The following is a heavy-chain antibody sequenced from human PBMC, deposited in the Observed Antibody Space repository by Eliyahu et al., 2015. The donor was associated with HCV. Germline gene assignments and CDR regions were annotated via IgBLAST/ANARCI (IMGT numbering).Heavy chain of an antibody. CDR2: ISWNSGSI. J-gene: IGHJ6*03. CDR1: GFXFDDYA. V-gene: IGHV3-9*01. CDR3: AKVKALDTTIAAAGRLGYMDV. D-gene: IGHD6-13*01. Sequence: EVQLVESGGGLVQPGRSLRLSXAASGFXFDDYAXXWVRQAPGKGLGWVSGISWNSGSIGYADSVKGRFTISRDNAKNSLYLQMNSLRAEDTALYYCAKVKALDTTIAAAGRLGYMDVWGKGTTVTVSS.